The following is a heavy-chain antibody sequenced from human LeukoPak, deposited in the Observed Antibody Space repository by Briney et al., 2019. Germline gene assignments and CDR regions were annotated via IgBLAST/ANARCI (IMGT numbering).Heavy chain of an antibody. CDR3: AKDRGRYSYGSVDY. CDR2: ISGSGGST. J-gene: IGHJ4*02. Sequence: GGSLRLSCAASGFSFSSYAISWVRQAPGKGLGWVSSISGSGGSTYYADSVKGRFTISRDNFKNTLYLQMNSLRVEDTAVYYCAKDRGRYSYGSVDYWGQGTLVTVSS. D-gene: IGHD5-12*01. CDR1: GFSFSSYA. V-gene: IGHV3-23*01.